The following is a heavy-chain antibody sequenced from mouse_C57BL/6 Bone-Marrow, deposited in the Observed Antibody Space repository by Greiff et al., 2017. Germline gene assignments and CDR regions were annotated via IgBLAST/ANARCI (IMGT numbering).Heavy chain of an antibody. CDR1: GFTFSSYA. Sequence: EVQLVESGGDLVKPGGSLKLSCAASGFTFSSYAMSWVRQTPEKRLEWVATISDGGGYTYYPDNVKGRFTISRDHAQNNPYLQMSHLKSEDTAMYYCARNGYYGGYAMDYWGQGTSVTVSS. V-gene: IGHV5-4*01. J-gene: IGHJ4*01. CDR3: ARNGYYGGYAMDY. CDR2: ISDGGGYT. D-gene: IGHD2-3*01.